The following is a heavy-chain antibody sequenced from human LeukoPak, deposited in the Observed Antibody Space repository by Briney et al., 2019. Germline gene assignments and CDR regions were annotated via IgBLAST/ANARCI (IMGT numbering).Heavy chain of an antibody. CDR2: ISGSGGST. J-gene: IGHJ4*02. D-gene: IGHD5-24*01. CDR3: AKVRDGYNRAPVDY. Sequence: GGSLRLSCAASGFTFSSYAMSWVRQAPGKGLEWVSAISGSGGSTYYADSVKGRFTISGDNSKNTLYLQMNSLRAEDTAVYYCAKVRDGYNRAPVDYWGQGTLVTVSS. V-gene: IGHV3-23*01. CDR1: GFTFSSYA.